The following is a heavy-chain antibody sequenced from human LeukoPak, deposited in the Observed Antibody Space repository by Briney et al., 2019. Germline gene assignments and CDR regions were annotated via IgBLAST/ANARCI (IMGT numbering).Heavy chain of an antibody. CDR2: INPNSGGT. D-gene: IGHD3-9*01. Sequence: ASVKVSCKSSGYTFTGYYMHWVRQAPGQGLEWMGWINPNSGGTNYAQKFQGRVTMTRDTSISTAYMELSRLRCDDTGVYYCAREFSYDILTGYPLDYWGQGTLVTVSS. CDR1: GYTFTGYY. V-gene: IGHV1-2*02. J-gene: IGHJ4*02. CDR3: AREFSYDILTGYPLDY.